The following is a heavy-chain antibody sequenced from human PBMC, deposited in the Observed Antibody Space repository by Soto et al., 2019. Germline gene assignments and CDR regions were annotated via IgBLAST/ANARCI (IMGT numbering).Heavy chain of an antibody. Sequence: PSETLSLTCAVSGGSISSSNWWSWVRQPPGKGLEWIGEIYHSGSTNYNPSLKSRVTIPVDKSKNQFSLKLSSVTAADTAVYYCVRLPWADYGGIFDPWGQGILVTVSS. V-gene: IGHV4-4*02. CDR1: GGSISSSNW. J-gene: IGHJ5*02. D-gene: IGHD4-17*01. CDR2: IYHSGST. CDR3: VRLPWADYGGIFDP.